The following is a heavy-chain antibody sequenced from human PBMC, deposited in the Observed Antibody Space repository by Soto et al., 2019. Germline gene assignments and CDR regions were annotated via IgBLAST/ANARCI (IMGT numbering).Heavy chain of an antibody. CDR1: GGSISSGGYY. Sequence: QVQLQESGPGLVKPSQTLSLTCTVSGGSISSGGYYWSWLRQHPGKGLEWIGYIYYSGSTYSNPSLKSRVTISVDAYKNQFSLKLSSVTAADTAVYYCARVLGSGYYYVDYWGRGTLVTVSS. CDR2: IYYSGST. CDR3: ARVLGSGYYYVDY. J-gene: IGHJ4*02. D-gene: IGHD3-22*01. V-gene: IGHV4-31*03.